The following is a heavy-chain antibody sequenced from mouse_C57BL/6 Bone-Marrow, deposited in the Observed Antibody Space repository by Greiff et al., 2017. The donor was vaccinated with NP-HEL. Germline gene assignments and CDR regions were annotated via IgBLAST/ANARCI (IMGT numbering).Heavy chain of an antibody. V-gene: IGHV1-81*01. CDR1: GYTFTSYG. CDR2: IYPRSGST. D-gene: IGHD1-1*01. J-gene: IGHJ2*01. CDR3: ARFTTVVDY. Sequence: VKLVESGAELARPGASVKLSCKASGYTFTSYGISWVKQRTGQGLEWIGEIYPRSGSTYYNEKFKGKATLTADKSSSTAYMELRSLTSEDSAVYFCARFTTVVDYWGQGTTLTVSS.